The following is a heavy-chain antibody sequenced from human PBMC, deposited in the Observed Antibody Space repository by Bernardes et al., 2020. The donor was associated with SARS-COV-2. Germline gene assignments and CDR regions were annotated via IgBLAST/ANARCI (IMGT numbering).Heavy chain of an antibody. V-gene: IGHV3-74*01. CDR3: VSGLVATTNY. D-gene: IGHD5-12*01. J-gene: IGHJ4*02. CDR2: INSDGSTT. Sequence: GGSLRLSCAASGFTFSRYWMHWVRQAPGKGLVWVSRINSDGSTTSYADSVKGRFTISRDNAKNTLSLQMDSLRAEDTAVYYCVSGLVATTNYWGQGTLVTVSS. CDR1: GFTFSRYW.